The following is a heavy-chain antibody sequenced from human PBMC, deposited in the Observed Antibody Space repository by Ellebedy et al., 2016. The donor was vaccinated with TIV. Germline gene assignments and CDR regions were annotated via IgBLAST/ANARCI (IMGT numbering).Heavy chain of an antibody. J-gene: IGHJ6*02. CDR2: ISKSGRTI. V-gene: IGHV3-48*03. CDR1: GFTFNSYE. Sequence: PGGSLRLSCAASGFTFNSYEMNWVRQAPGKGLEWVSYISKSGRTIYYADSVKGRFTISRDNAKNSLYLQMNSLRAEDTAVYYCARDQITMVRGVIFQGQAYYGMDVWGQGTTVTVSS. CDR3: ARDQITMVRGVIFQGQAYYGMDV. D-gene: IGHD3-10*01.